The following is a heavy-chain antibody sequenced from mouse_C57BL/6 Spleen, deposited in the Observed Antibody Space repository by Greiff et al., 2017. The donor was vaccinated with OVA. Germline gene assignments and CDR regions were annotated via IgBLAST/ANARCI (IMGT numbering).Heavy chain of an antibody. J-gene: IGHJ4*01. CDR1: GYTFTSYW. Sequence: VQLQQPGAELVMPGASVKLSCKASGYTFTSYWMHWVKQRPGQGLEWIGEIDPSDSYTNYNQKFKGKSTLTVDKSSSTAYMQLSSLTSEDSAVYYCARGRSPYYAMDYWGQGTSVTVSS. CDR3: ARGRSPYYAMDY. CDR2: IDPSDSYT. V-gene: IGHV1-69*01.